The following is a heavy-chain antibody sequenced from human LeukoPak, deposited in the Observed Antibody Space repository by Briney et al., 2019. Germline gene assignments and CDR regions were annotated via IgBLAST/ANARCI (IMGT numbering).Heavy chain of an antibody. Sequence: ASVKVSCKVSGYTFTSYDINWVRQATGQGLEWMGWMNPNSGNTGYAQKFQGRVTMTRNTSISTAYMELSSLRSEDTAVYYCATLEVVAPLLFDPWGQGTLVTVSS. V-gene: IGHV1-8*01. CDR1: GYTFTSYD. CDR2: MNPNSGNT. D-gene: IGHD2-15*01. CDR3: ATLEVVAPLLFDP. J-gene: IGHJ5*02.